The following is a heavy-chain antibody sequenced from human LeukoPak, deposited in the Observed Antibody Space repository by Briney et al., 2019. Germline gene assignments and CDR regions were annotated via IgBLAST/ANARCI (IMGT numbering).Heavy chain of an antibody. CDR2: IDWDDDK. CDR3: ARIPPGFYYYGMDV. Sequence: SGPTLVNPTQTLTXTCTLSGVSLSTSGMCVSWIRQPPGKALEWLALIDWDDDKFYSTSLKTRLTISKDTSKNQVVLTMTNMDPVDTATYYCARIPPGFYYYGMDVWGQGTTVTVSS. V-gene: IGHV2-70*01. J-gene: IGHJ6*02. CDR1: GVSLSTSGMC.